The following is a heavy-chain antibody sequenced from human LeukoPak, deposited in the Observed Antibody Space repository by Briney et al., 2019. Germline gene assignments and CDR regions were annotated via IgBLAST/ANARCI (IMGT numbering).Heavy chain of an antibody. CDR2: IRSKAYGGTT. V-gene: IGHV3-49*04. Sequence: GSLRLSCTASGFPFGGYAMSWVRQAPGKGLEWVGFIRSKAYGGTTEYAASVKGRFTISRDDSKSIAYLQMNSLKTEDTAVYYCTRGRSDYWGQGTLVTVSS. J-gene: IGHJ4*02. CDR3: TRGRSDY. CDR1: GFPFGGYA.